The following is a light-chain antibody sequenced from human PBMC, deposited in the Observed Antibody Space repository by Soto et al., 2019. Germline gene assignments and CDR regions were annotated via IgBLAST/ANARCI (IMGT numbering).Light chain of an antibody. CDR1: RGHSGYA. V-gene: IGLV4-69*01. Sequence: QSVLTQSPSASASLGAPVKLTCTLSRGHSGYAIAWHQQQPEKGPRYLMKLNSDGSHSKGDGIPDRFSGSSSGAERYLTISSLQSEDEADYYCQTWGTGIQVFGGGTKLTVL. CDR2: LNSDGSH. J-gene: IGLJ2*01. CDR3: QTWGTGIQV.